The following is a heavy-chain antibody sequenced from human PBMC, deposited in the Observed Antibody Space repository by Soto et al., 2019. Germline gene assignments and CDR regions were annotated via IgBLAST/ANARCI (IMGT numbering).Heavy chain of an antibody. D-gene: IGHD2-21*02. CDR3: VISTAIGWFAP. J-gene: IGHJ5*02. CDR2: IRSKANSYAT. CDR1: GFTFSGSA. Sequence: EVQLVESGGGLVQPGGSLKLSCAASGFTFSGSAMHWVRQASGKGLEWVGRIRSKANSYATAYAASVKGRFTISRDDSKNTAYLQMNSLKTEDTAVYYCVISTAIGWFAPWGQGTLVTVSS. V-gene: IGHV3-73*01.